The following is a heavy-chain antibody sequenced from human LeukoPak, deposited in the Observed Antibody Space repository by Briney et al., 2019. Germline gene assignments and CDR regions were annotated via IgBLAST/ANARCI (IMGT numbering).Heavy chain of an antibody. J-gene: IGHJ4*02. Sequence: SGPTLVKPPQTITLTCTFSGFSLSTSGVGVGWVRQPPGKALQWLALVYWDDDKRYSPSLESRLTITKDTSKNQVVLTITNMDPVDTATYYCAHTSSPRVIDYWGQGTLVTVSS. CDR2: VYWDDDK. CDR3: AHTSSPRVIDY. V-gene: IGHV2-5*02. D-gene: IGHD6-13*01. CDR1: GFSLSTSGVG.